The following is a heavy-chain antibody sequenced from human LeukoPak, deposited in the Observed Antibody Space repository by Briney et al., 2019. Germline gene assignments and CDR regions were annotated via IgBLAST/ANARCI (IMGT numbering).Heavy chain of an antibody. Sequence: SETLSLTCAVYGGSFSGYYWSWIRQPPGKGLEWIGEINHSGSTNYNPSLKSRVTISVDMSKNQFSLKLSSVTAADTAVYYCARGRRWLQFFWFDPWGQGTLVTVSS. D-gene: IGHD5-24*01. J-gene: IGHJ5*02. V-gene: IGHV4-34*01. CDR3: ARGRRWLQFFWFDP. CDR2: INHSGST. CDR1: GGSFSGYY.